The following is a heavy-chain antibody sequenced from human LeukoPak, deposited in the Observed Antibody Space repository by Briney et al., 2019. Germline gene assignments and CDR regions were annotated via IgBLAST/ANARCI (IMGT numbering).Heavy chain of an antibody. CDR3: ARVSGYDWESFYDY. Sequence: SETLSLTCAVYGGSFSGYYWSWIRQPPGKGLEWIGYIYYSGSTNYNPSLKSRVTISVDTSKNQFSLKLSSVTAAETAVYYCARVSGYDWESFYDYWGQGTLVTVSS. V-gene: IGHV4-59*01. J-gene: IGHJ4*02. D-gene: IGHD5-12*01. CDR2: IYYSGST. CDR1: GGSFSGYY.